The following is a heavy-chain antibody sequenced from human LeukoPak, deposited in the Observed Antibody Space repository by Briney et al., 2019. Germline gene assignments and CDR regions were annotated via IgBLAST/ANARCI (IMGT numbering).Heavy chain of an antibody. CDR3: VRLFGGVTTFDY. CDR1: GFTLSTYS. D-gene: IGHD4-17*01. V-gene: IGHV3-7*01. Sequence: PGGSLRLSCAASGFTLSTYSMSWVRQAPGKGLDWGASINQDGSAEYYVDSVRGRFTISRDNAKNSLYLQVNSLRVDDTAVYYCVRLFGGVTTFDYWGQGTLVTVSS. CDR2: INQDGSAE. J-gene: IGHJ4*02.